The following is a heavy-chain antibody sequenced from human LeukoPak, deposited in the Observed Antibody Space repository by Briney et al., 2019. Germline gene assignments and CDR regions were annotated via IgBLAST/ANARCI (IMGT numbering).Heavy chain of an antibody. CDR2: IYYSGST. Sequence: KPSQTLSLTCTVSGGSISSGGYHWSWIRQHPGKGLEWIGYIYYSGSTYYNPSLKSRVTILVDTSKNQFSLKLSSVTAADTAVYYCASSQTDCSSTSCYTNDAFDIWGQGTMVTVSS. CDR1: GGSISSGGYH. CDR3: ASSQTDCSSTSCYTNDAFDI. D-gene: IGHD2-2*02. V-gene: IGHV4-31*03. J-gene: IGHJ3*02.